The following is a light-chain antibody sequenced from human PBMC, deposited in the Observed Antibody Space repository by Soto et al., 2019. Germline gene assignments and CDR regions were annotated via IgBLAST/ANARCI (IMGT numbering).Light chain of an antibody. CDR2: GSS. J-gene: IGKJ5*01. V-gene: IGKV3-20*01. CDR1: LSVSNNY. CDR3: QQYGGSPYIT. Sequence: IVLTQPPGTLSLSPGERATLSCRASLSVSNNYLAWYQQKPRQALRLLIYGSSSRATGIPDRFSGSGCGTDFTLTISRLGPEGSALYYCQQYGGSPYITFGQGTRLEIK.